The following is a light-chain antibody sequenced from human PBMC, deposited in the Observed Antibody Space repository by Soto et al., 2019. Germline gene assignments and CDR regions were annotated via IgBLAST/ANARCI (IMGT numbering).Light chain of an antibody. CDR1: QTILYNSNNKNS. J-gene: IGKJ4*02. V-gene: IGKV4-1*01. Sequence: DIVLTQSPDSLAVSLGERATINCKSSQTILYNSNNKNSLAWYQLKPGQPPKLLIYWASIRESGVPDRFSGSGSETDFTRTSSSLQAEDEAVYYGKEYYSPPPLTFGGGTKVEIK. CDR3: KEYYSPPPLT. CDR2: WAS.